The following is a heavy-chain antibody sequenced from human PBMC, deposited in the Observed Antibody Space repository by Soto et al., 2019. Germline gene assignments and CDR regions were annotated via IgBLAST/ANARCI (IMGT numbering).Heavy chain of an antibody. CDR2: ISTDNGNT. J-gene: IGHJ6*02. Sequence: QVQLVQSGAEVKKPGASVKVSCKASGYTFTNSGINWVRQAPGQGLEWMGWISTDNGNTNYAQHLQGRVSMTTDTSTRTAYMDLRSLRSDDTAVYYCARDQGITTVGVYSMYYYGMDGWGQGTTVTVSS. CDR1: GYTFTNSG. CDR3: ARDQGITTVGVYSMYYYGMDG. V-gene: IGHV1-18*01. D-gene: IGHD3-3*01.